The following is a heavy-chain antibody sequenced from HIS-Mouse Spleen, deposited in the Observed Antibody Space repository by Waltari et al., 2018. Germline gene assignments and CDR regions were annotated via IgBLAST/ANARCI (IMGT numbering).Heavy chain of an antibody. CDR3: ARDRSITGTSLDY. CDR2: ISSSSSTI. CDR1: GFSFSRYG. Sequence: EVQLVESGGGLVQPGGCLRLSCAAPGFSFSRYGMNWVRQAPGKGLEWVSYISSSSSTIYYADSVKGRFTISRDNAKNSLYLQMNSLRAEDTAVYYCARDRSITGTSLDYWGQGTLVTVSS. J-gene: IGHJ4*02. V-gene: IGHV3-48*01. D-gene: IGHD1-7*01.